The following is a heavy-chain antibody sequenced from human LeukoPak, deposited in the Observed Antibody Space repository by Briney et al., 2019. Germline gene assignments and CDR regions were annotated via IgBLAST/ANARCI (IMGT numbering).Heavy chain of an antibody. Sequence: SETLSLTCSVSGDSTTTYYWSWIRQSPGKGLEWLGYVYKSGHIDYNPSLRSRVTVSLDRSKTQVSLRLRSVTAADTAVYYCAREDASGYPVFDYWGQGTLVTVSS. D-gene: IGHD5-12*01. V-gene: IGHV4-59*12. J-gene: IGHJ4*02. CDR1: GDSTTTYY. CDR3: AREDASGYPVFDY. CDR2: VYKSGHI.